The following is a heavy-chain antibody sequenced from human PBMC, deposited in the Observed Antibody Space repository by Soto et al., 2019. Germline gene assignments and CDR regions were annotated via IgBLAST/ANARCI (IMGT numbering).Heavy chain of an antibody. V-gene: IGHV3-30-3*01. D-gene: IGHD1-26*01. CDR2: ISYDGSNK. Sequence: QVQLVESGGGVVQPGRSLRLSCAASGFTFSSYAMHWVRQAPGKGLEWVAVISYDGSNKYYGDSVKGRFTISRDNSKNTLYLQMNSLRAEDTAVYYCARDIGWELIQYYFDYWGQGTLVTVSS. J-gene: IGHJ4*02. CDR3: ARDIGWELIQYYFDY. CDR1: GFTFSSYA.